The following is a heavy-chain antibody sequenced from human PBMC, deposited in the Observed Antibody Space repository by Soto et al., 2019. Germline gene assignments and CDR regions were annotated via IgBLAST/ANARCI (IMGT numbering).Heavy chain of an antibody. D-gene: IGHD3-22*01. Sequence: GGSLRLSCAASGFTFSGYTMHWVRQAPGKGLEYVSSISTNGGSTHYADSVKGRFTISRDNSKNTQYLQMSSLRADDTAVYYCVKGEYYYDSSGYYPFDYWGQGTLVTVSS. CDR2: ISTNGGST. CDR3: VKGEYYYDSSGYYPFDY. V-gene: IGHV3-64D*06. J-gene: IGHJ4*02. CDR1: GFTFSGYT.